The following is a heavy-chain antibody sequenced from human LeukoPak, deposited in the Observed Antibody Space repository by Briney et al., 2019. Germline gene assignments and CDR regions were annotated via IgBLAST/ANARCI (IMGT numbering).Heavy chain of an antibody. CDR3: AKDVDYALDY. V-gene: IGHV3-43*01. D-gene: IGHD4-17*01. CDR1: GFTFDDYT. CDR2: ISWDGGST. J-gene: IGHJ4*02. Sequence: GGSLRLSCAASGFTFDDYTMHWVRQAPGKGLESVSLISWDGGSTYYADSVKGRFTISRDNSKNSLYLQMNSLRTEDTALYYCAKDVDYALDYWGQGTLVTVSS.